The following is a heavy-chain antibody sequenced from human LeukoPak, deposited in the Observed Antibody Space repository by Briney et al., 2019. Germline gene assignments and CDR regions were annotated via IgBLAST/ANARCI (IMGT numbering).Heavy chain of an antibody. CDR3: AAERYDILTGRGFDY. CDR2: IVVGSGNT. D-gene: IGHD3-9*01. J-gene: IGHJ4*02. Sequence: SVKVSCKASGFTFTSSAVQWVRQARGQRLEWIGWIVVGSGNTNYAQKFQERVTITRDMSTSTAYMELSSLRSEDTAVYYCAAERYDILTGRGFDYWGQGTLVTVSS. CDR1: GFTFTSSA. V-gene: IGHV1-58*01.